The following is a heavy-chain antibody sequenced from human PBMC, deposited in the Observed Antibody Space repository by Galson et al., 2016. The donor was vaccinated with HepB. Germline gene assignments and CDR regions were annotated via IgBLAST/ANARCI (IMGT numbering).Heavy chain of an antibody. CDR3: AVRYSSIWYFQH. V-gene: IGHV5-10-1*01. CDR1: GYTFTDYW. Sequence: QSGAEVKKPGESLKISCETSGYTFTDYWISWVRQMPGKGLERMGSIDPSDSYTNYSPSFQGHVTISTDRSISTAYLQWSSLGAEDTAIYYCAVRYSSIWYFQHWGRGTLVSVSS. J-gene: IGHJ1*01. D-gene: IGHD6-13*01. CDR2: IDPSDSYT.